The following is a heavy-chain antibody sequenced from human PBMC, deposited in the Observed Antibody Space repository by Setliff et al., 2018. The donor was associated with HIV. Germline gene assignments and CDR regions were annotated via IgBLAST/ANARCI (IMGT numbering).Heavy chain of an antibody. D-gene: IGHD3-9*01. CDR1: GYTFTSYA. V-gene: IGHV1-3*02. CDR2: NNAGNGNT. J-gene: IGHJ5*02. Sequence: ASVKVSCKASGYTFTSYAMHWVRQAPGQRLEWMGWNNAGNGNTKYSQEFQGRVTITRDTSASTAYMELSSLRSEDMAVYYCARSPPYYDILTGYSNRGNWFDPWGQGTLVTVSS. CDR3: ARSPPYYDILTGYSNRGNWFDP.